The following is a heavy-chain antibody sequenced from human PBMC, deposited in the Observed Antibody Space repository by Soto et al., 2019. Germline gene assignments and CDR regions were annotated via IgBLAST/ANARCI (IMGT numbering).Heavy chain of an antibody. D-gene: IGHD7-27*01. J-gene: IGHJ6*02. CDR1: GGTFSSYA. CDR2: IIPIFGTA. V-gene: IGHV1-69*13. CDR3: ARDGPGDYYGMDV. Sequence: SVKVSCKASGGTFSSYAISWVRQAPGQGLEWMGGIIPIFGTANYAKKFQGRVTITADESTSTAYMELSSLRSEDTAVYYCARDGPGDYYGMDVWGQGTTVTVSS.